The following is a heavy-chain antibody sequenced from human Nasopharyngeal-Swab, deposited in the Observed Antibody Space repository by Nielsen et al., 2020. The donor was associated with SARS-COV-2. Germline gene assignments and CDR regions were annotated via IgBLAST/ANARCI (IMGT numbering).Heavy chain of an antibody. J-gene: IGHJ4*02. V-gene: IGHV1-69*13. CDR2: IFPIFGTS. D-gene: IGHD6-19*01. CDR3: AREERDSSGWYETETSFDY. Sequence: SVKVSCKASGGTFSSYAISWVRQAPGQGLEWMGGIFPIFGTSNYAQKFQGRVTITADESTSTAYMELSSLRSEDTAVYYCAREERDSSGWYETETSFDYWGQGTLVTVSS. CDR1: GGTFSSYA.